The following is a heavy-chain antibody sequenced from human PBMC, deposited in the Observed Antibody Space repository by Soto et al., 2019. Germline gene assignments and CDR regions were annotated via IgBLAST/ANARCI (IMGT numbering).Heavy chain of an antibody. CDR3: ARTRTRKGASGYDSYYYGIVV. V-gene: IGHV3-21*06. J-gene: IGHJ6*02. D-gene: IGHD3-22*01. Sequence: EVQLVESGGGLVKPGGSLRLSCAASGLTFSSYSMDWVRHAPWKGVDRVSSISSSSSYIYYADSLQGRFTISRDNAKNLLYLQMNSLRAEDTAVYYCARTRTRKGASGYDSYYYGIVVLGLGTTVTVSS. CDR2: ISSSSSYI. CDR1: GLTFSSYS.